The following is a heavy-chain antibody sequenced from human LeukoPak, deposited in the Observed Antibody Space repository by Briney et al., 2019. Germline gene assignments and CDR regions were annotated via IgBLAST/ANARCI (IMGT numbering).Heavy chain of an antibody. Sequence: GGSLRLSCAASGFTFSNYATSWVRQAPGKGLEWVSAITGSGDNTYYGDSVKGRFTISRDNSKNTLYLQMNSLRAEDTAVYYCARVVSGGYYNNWFDPWGQGTLVTVSS. D-gene: IGHD1-26*01. V-gene: IGHV3-23*01. CDR2: ITGSGDNT. CDR3: ARVVSGGYYNNWFDP. CDR1: GFTFSNYA. J-gene: IGHJ5*02.